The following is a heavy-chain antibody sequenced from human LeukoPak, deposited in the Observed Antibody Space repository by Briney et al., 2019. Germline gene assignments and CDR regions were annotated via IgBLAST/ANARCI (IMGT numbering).Heavy chain of an antibody. Sequence: PSETLSLTCTVSGYSISSGYYWGWIRQPPGKGLEWIGNIYHSGDTYYNPSLNSRVTISVDTSENQFSLKLSSVTAAATAVYYCARSISPRHIVVVTALSWFDPWGQGTLVTVSS. D-gene: IGHD2-21*02. CDR2: IYHSGDT. CDR1: GYSISSGYY. CDR3: ARSISPRHIVVVTALSWFDP. J-gene: IGHJ5*02. V-gene: IGHV4-38-2*02.